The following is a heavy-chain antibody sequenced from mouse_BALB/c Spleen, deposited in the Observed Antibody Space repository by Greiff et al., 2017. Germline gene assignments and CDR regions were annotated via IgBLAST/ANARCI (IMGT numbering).Heavy chain of an antibody. D-gene: IGHD1-2*01. Sequence: EVMLVESGGGLVQPGGSRKLSCAASGFTFSSFGMHWVRQAPEKGLEWVAYISSGSSTIYYADTVKGRFTISRDNPKNTLFLQMTSLRSEDTAMYYCAREGHYYGYDYFDYWGQGTTLTVSS. V-gene: IGHV5-17*02. CDR3: AREGHYYGYDYFDY. CDR2: ISSGSSTI. J-gene: IGHJ2*01. CDR1: GFTFSSFG.